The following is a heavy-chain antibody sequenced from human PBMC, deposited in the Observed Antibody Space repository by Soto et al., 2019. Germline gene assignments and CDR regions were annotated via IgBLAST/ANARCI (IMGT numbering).Heavy chain of an antibody. CDR2: FDPEDGET. D-gene: IGHD3-16*02. Sequence: GASVKVSWKVSGYTLTEVSMHWVRQAPGKGREWMGGFDPEDGETIYAQKFQGRVTMTEDTSTDTAYMELSSLRSEDTAVYYCATGFLRAGPMITFGGVIVLFDYWGQGTLVTVS. CDR3: ATGFLRAGPMITFGGVIVLFDY. V-gene: IGHV1-24*01. J-gene: IGHJ4*02. CDR1: GYTLTEVS.